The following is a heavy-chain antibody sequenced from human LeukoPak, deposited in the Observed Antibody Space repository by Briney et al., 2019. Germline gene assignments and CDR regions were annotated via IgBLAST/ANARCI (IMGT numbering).Heavy chain of an antibody. D-gene: IGHD1-1*01. V-gene: IGHV3-48*03. Sequence: GGSLRLSCAASGFTFSSYEMNWVRQAPGKGLEWVSYISSSSGSTIYYADSVKGRFTISRDNSENTLYLQINSLRVEDTAVYYCAKDTPTTGYHLDSWGQGTLVTVSS. CDR3: AKDTPTTGYHLDS. J-gene: IGHJ4*02. CDR1: GFTFSSYE. CDR2: ISSSSGSTI.